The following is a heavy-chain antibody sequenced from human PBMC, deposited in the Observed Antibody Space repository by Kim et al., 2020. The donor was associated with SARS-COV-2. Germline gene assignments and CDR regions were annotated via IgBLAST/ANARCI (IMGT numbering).Heavy chain of an antibody. CDR2: INTDTGNP. D-gene: IGHD3-16*02. Sequence: ASVKVSCKASGYTFTNYAISWVRQAPGQGLEWMGWINTDTGNPTYAQAFKGRFVFSLDTSVSTSYLQISSLKAEDTALYYCARVIWGTSRYTDYWGQGTLVTVSS. CDR1: GYTFTNYA. CDR3: ARVIWGTSRYTDY. V-gene: IGHV7-4-1*02. J-gene: IGHJ4*02.